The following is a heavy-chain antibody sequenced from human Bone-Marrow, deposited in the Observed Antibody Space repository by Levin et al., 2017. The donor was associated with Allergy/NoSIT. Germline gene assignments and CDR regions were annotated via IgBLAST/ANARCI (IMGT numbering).Heavy chain of an antibody. CDR1: GGSISSSSYY. D-gene: IGHD5-12*01. CDR2: IYYSGIT. V-gene: IGHV4-39*01. J-gene: IGHJ2*01. CDR3: ARRFNSGYDYWYFDL. Sequence: GSLRLSCTVSGGSISSSSYYWGWIRQPPGKGLEWIGTIYYSGITYYNPSLKSRVTISIDTSKSQISLKLTSVTAADTAVYYCARRFNSGYDYWYFDLWGRGTLVSVSS.